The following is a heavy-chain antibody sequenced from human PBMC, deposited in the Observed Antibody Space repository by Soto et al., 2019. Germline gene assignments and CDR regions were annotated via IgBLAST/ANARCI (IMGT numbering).Heavy chain of an antibody. Sequence: GASVKVSCKASGYTFTNFGISWVRQAPGQGLEWMGWISAYNGNKNYAQNFQGRFTMPTDTSTSTAYLELRSLSFDDTAVYYCAALIVVVMYPDYGGQGPRVTVSS. CDR2: ISAYNGNK. V-gene: IGHV1-18*01. CDR1: GYTFTNFG. CDR3: AALIVVVMYPDY. D-gene: IGHD3-22*01. J-gene: IGHJ4*02.